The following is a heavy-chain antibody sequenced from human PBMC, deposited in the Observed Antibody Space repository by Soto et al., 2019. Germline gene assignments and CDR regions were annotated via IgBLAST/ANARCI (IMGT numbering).Heavy chain of an antibody. V-gene: IGHV3-30-3*01. CDR1: GFTFSSYA. D-gene: IGHD6-19*01. CDR2: ISYDGSNK. Sequence: GVSLRLSCAASGFTFSSYAMHWVRQAPGKGLEWVAVISYDGSNKYYADSVKGRFTISRDNSKNTLYLQMNSLRAEDTAVYYCARDFISFPGYSSGWLDYWGQGTLVTVSS. J-gene: IGHJ4*02. CDR3: ARDFISFPGYSSGWLDY.